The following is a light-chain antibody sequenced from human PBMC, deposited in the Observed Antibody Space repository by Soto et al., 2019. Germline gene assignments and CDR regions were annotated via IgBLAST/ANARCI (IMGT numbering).Light chain of an antibody. Sequence: DIVLTQSPATLSLSPGERATLSCRASQSVSTYVAWYQQKPGQAPRLLIYDASNRATGIPARFSGSGSGTDFTLTISCREPEDFVVYYCQQRSNWLFGPGTKVDIK. J-gene: IGKJ3*01. V-gene: IGKV3-11*01. CDR1: QSVSTY. CDR2: DAS. CDR3: QQRSNWL.